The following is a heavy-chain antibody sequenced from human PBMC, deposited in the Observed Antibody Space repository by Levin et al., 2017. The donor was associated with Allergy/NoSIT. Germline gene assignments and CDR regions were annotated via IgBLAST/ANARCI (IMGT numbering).Heavy chain of an antibody. D-gene: IGHD3-9*01. CDR1: GFTFSSYA. J-gene: IGHJ6*02. CDR2: ISGSGGST. Sequence: GGSLRLSCAASGFTFSSYAMSWVRQAPGKGLEWVSAISGSGGSTYYADSVKGRFTISRDNSKNTLYLQMNSLRAEDTAVYYCAKDGQPKYYDIPWGPSNYYGMDVWGQGTTVTVSS. CDR3: AKDGQPKYYDIPWGPSNYYGMDV. V-gene: IGHV3-23*01.